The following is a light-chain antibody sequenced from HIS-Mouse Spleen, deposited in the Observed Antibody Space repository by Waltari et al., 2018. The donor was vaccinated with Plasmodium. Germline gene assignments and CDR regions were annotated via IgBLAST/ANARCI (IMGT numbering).Light chain of an antibody. CDR1: TRDVGGYNY. CDR3: SSYAGSNNLV. CDR2: EVS. J-gene: IGLJ2*01. Sequence: QSALTQPPSASGSPGQSVTISCTGPTRDVGGYNYVPCYQQHPGKAPQLMIYEVSKRPSGVPDRFSGSKSGNTASLTVSGLQAEDEADYYCSSYAGSNNLVFGGGTKLTVL. V-gene: IGLV2-8*01.